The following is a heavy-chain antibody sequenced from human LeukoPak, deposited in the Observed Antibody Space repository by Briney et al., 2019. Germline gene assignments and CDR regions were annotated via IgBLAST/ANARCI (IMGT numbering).Heavy chain of an antibody. CDR1: GFTFSSYA. J-gene: IGHJ4*02. Sequence: GGSLRLSCAASGFTFSSYAVSWVRQAPGKGLEWVSAISGSGGSTYYADSVKGRFTISRDNSKNTLYLQMNSLRAEDTAVYYCAKDLYYYDSSTPLGYWGQGTLVTVSS. D-gene: IGHD3-22*01. CDR2: ISGSGGST. CDR3: AKDLYYYDSSTPLGY. V-gene: IGHV3-23*01.